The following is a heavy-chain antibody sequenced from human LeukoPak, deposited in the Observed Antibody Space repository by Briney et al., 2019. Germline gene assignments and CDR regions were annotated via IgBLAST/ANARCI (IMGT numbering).Heavy chain of an antibody. CDR2: IRSKAYGGTT. V-gene: IGHV3-49*03. CDR3: TRGGLLVYSSSWYGDY. D-gene: IGHD6-13*01. J-gene: IGHJ4*02. Sequence: RPGGSLRPSCTASGFTFGDYAMSWFRQAPGKGRGWVGLIRSKAYGGTTEYAASVKGRFTISRDDSKSIAYLQMNSLKTEDTAVYYCTRGGLLVYSSSWYGDYWGQGTLVTVSS. CDR1: GFTFGDYA.